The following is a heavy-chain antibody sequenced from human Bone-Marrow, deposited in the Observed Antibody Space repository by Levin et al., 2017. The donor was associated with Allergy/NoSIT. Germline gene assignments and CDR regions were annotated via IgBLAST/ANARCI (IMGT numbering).Heavy chain of an antibody. CDR2: ILFDGSQE. Sequence: GESLKISCVASGFPFNSYGMHWVRQAPGKGLEWMAAILFDGSQEYYIDSVKGRFSISRDNFANTVSLQMNSLRVEDTAMYYCAREGSGGTCFPFCAFDIWGRGTMVTVSS. CDR3: AREGSGGTCFPFCAFDI. J-gene: IGHJ3*02. CDR1: GFPFNSYG. D-gene: IGHD2-15*01. V-gene: IGHV3-30*03.